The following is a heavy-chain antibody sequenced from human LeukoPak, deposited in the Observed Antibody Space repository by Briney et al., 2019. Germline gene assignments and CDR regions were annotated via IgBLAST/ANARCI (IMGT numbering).Heavy chain of an antibody. J-gene: IGHJ4*02. Sequence: ASVKVSCKASGYTFTSYGISWVRQAPGQGLEWMGWISAYNGNTNYAQKLQGRVTMTTDTSTSTAYMELRSLRSDDMAVYYCARDRPDYYGSGSSYYFDYWGQGTLVTVSS. V-gene: IGHV1-18*03. CDR3: ARDRPDYYGSGSSYYFDY. CDR2: ISAYNGNT. D-gene: IGHD3-10*01. CDR1: GYTFTSYG.